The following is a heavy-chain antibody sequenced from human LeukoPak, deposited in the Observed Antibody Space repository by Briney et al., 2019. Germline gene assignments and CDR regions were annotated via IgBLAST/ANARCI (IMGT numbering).Heavy chain of an antibody. CDR2: IKQDGSEK. CDR3: ASPPYGYYYYYMDV. Sequence: GGSLRLSCAASGFTFSSCWMSWVRQALGEGLEWVANIKQDGSEKYYVDSVKGRFTISRDNAKNSLYLQMNSLRAEDTAVYYCASPPYGYYYYYMDVWGKGTTVTVSS. J-gene: IGHJ6*03. CDR1: GFTFSSCW. D-gene: IGHD3-16*01. V-gene: IGHV3-7*01.